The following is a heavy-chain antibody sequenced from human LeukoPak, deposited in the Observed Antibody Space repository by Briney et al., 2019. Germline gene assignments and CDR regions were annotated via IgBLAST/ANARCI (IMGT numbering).Heavy chain of an antibody. J-gene: IGHJ6*02. CDR2: ISSDSRYI. CDR3: ATDYAGNSLWYYYGLGV. CDR1: GFTFSFYS. V-gene: IGHV3-21*01. Sequence: GRSLRLSCAASGFTFSFYSMNWVRQAPGKGLEWVSSISSDSRYIYYADSVKGRFTISRDNAKNSLYLQMNSLRAEDTAVYYCATDYAGNSLWYYYGLGVWGQGTTVTVSS. D-gene: IGHD4-23*01.